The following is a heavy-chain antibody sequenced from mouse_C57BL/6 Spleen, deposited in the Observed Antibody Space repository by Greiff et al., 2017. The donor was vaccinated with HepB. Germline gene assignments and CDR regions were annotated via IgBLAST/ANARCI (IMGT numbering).Heavy chain of an antibody. V-gene: IGHV1-54*01. CDR2: INPGSGGT. CDR1: GYAFTNYL. CDR3: ARGGYDYDAMDY. D-gene: IGHD2-10*02. J-gene: IGHJ4*01. Sequence: VQLQQSGAELVRPGTSVQVSCKASGYAFTNYLIEWVKQRPGQGLEWIGVINPGSGGTNYNEKFKGKATLTADKSSSTADMQLSSLTSEDTAVYCCARGGYDYDAMDYWGQGTSVTVSS.